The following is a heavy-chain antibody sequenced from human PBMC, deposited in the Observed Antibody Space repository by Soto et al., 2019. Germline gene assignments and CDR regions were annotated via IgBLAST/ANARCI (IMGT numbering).Heavy chain of an antibody. CDR3: ARDLRMVYAIDFDY. J-gene: IGHJ4*02. CDR2: ISSSGSTI. Sequence: EVQLVESGGGLVQPGGSLRLSCAASGFTFSSYSMNWVRQAPGKGLEWVSYISSSGSTIYYADSVKGRFTISRDNAKNSLYLQMTSLRDEDTAVYYCARDLRMVYAIDFDYWGQGTLVTVSS. CDR1: GFTFSSYS. D-gene: IGHD2-8*01. V-gene: IGHV3-48*02.